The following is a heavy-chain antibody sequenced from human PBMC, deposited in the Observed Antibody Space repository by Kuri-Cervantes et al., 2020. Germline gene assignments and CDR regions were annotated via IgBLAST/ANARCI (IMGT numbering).Heavy chain of an antibody. CDR2: IKQDGSEK. V-gene: IGHV3-7*01. D-gene: IGHD3-16*01. J-gene: IGHJ6*02. CDR1: GFTFSSYW. CDR3: AKGFGKTGHYYYGMDV. Sequence: GESLKISCAASGFTFSSYWMSWVRQAPGKGLEWVANIKQDGSEKYYADSVKGRFTISRDNSKNTLYLQMNSLRAEDTAVYYCAKGFGKTGHYYYGMDVWGQGTTVTVSS.